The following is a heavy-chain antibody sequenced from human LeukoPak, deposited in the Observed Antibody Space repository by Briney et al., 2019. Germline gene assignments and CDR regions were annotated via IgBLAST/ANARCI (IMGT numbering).Heavy chain of an antibody. Sequence: ASVKVSCKASGYTFTKYGVTWVRQAPGQGLGWMAWISAYNGDTNYDQKLQGRVTVTRDTSTSTVYMELRSLRSDDTAVYYCASNTGSDGSGYAYWGPGSPVTVSS. V-gene: IGHV1-18*01. D-gene: IGHD3-22*01. CDR2: ISAYNGDT. CDR1: GYTFTKYG. J-gene: IGHJ4*02. CDR3: ASNTGSDGSGYAY.